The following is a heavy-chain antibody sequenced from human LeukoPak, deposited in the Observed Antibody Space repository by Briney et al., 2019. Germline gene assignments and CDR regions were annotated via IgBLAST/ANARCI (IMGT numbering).Heavy chain of an antibody. Sequence: GGSLRLSCTASGFSFSDSYLRWIRQAPGKGLEWVSDISRDGITIYYADSVKGRFTISRDNAKNSLYLQMNSLRAEDTAIHYCARDWNYHMDVWGKGTTVTV. CDR3: ARDWNYHMDV. V-gene: IGHV3-11*04. D-gene: IGHD3-3*01. CDR1: GFSFSDSY. J-gene: IGHJ6*03. CDR2: ISRDGITI.